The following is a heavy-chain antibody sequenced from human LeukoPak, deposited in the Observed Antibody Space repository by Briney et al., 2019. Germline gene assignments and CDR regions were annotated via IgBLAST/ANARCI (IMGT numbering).Heavy chain of an antibody. V-gene: IGHV3-23*01. D-gene: IGHD3-10*01. J-gene: IGHJ4*02. CDR3: ASFHYYGSGAYYLSY. CDR2: IGDSGATT. CDR1: GFTLSSYA. Sequence: GGSLRLSCAASGFTLSSYAITWVRQAPGKGLEWVSDIGDSGATTYYADSVKGRFTISRDNSKNTLYLQMSSLRAEDTAVYFCASFHYYGSGAYYLSYWGQGTLVTVSS.